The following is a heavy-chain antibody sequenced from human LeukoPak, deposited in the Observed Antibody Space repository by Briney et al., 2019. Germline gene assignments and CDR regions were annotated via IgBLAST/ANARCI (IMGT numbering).Heavy chain of an antibody. D-gene: IGHD2-15*01. J-gene: IGHJ5*02. CDR1: GGSFSGYY. CDR3: ARVGYCSGGSCYPNWFDP. CDR2: INHSGST. Sequence: PSETLSLTCAVDGGSFSGYYWSWIRQPPGKGLEWIGEINHSGSTNYNPSLKSRVTISVDTSKNQFSLKLSSVTAADTAVYYCARVGYCSGGSCYPNWFDPWGQGTLVTVSS. V-gene: IGHV4-34*01.